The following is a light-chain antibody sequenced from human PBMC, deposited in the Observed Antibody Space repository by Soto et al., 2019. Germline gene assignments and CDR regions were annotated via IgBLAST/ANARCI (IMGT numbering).Light chain of an antibody. Sequence: DIQMTQSPSTLSASVGDRVTITCRASQSISSWLAWYQQKPGKAPKLLIYDASSLESGVPSRFSGSGSGTEFTLTISSLQPDDFATYYCQHYNSKPYTFGQGTKLEIK. CDR1: QSISSW. J-gene: IGKJ2*01. V-gene: IGKV1-5*01. CDR2: DAS. CDR3: QHYNSKPYT.